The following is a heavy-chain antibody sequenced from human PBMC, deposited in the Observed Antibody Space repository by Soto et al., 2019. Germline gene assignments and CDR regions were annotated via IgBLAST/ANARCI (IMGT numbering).Heavy chain of an antibody. J-gene: IGHJ4*02. Sequence: SVTLSLTCAVSGASISGSYYYWAWLRQSPGKGTAWIGSVFYTGFTSYNPSLESRVSVSVDTSKHQFSLNLCAVTAADTAGPYRAPAQTGYNWNYFNHRGQRAMVAVCS. CDR2: VFYTGFT. V-gene: IGHV4-39*01. CDR1: GASISGSYYY. D-gene: IGHD1-20*01. CDR3: APAQTGYNWNYFNH.